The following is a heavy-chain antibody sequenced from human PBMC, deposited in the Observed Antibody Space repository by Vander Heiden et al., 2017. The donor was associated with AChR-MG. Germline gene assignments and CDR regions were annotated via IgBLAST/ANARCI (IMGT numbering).Heavy chain of an antibody. CDR2: ISYDGSNK. V-gene: IGHV3-30*18. Sequence: QVQLVESGGGVVQPGRSLRLSCAASGFTFSSYGMHWVRQAPGKGLEWVAVISYDGSNKYYADSVKGRFTISRDNSKNTLYLQMNSLRAEDTAVYYCAKAGGDYDLTNWYFDLWGRGTLVTVSS. J-gene: IGHJ2*01. CDR1: GFTFSSYG. CDR3: AKAGGDYDLTNWYFDL. D-gene: IGHD4-17*01.